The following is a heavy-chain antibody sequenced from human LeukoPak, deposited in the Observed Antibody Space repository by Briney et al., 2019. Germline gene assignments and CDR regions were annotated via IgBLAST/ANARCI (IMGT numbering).Heavy chain of an antibody. D-gene: IGHD5-18*01. CDR2: IYYSGST. CDR3: ARVRYSYGYSRSTGNWFDP. V-gene: IGHV4-31*03. CDR1: GGSISSGGYY. Sequence: SETLSLTCTVSGGSISSGGYYWSWIRQHPGKGLEWIGYIYYSGSTYYNPSLKSRVTISVDTSENQFSLKLSSVTAADTAVYYCARVRYSYGYSRSTGNWFDPWGQGTLVTVSS. J-gene: IGHJ5*02.